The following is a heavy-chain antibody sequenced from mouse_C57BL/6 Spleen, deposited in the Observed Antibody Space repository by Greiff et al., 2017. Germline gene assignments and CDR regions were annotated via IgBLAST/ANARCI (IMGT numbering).Heavy chain of an antibody. CDR2: IFPGSGST. J-gene: IGHJ3*01. V-gene: IGHV1-75*01. D-gene: IGHD2-10*02. CDR1: GYTFTDYY. Sequence: QVQLQQSGPELVKPGASVKISCKASGYTFTDYYINWVKQRPGQGLEWIGWIFPGSGSTYYNEKFKGKATLTVEKSSSTAYMLLSSLTSGESAVYFWARGGYGNYEGFAYWGQGTLVTVSA. CDR3: ARGGYGNYEGFAY.